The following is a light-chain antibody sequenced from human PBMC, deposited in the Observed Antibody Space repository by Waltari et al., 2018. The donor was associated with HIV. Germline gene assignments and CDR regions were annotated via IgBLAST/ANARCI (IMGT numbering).Light chain of an antibody. CDR2: YDS. Sequence: SYVLTQPPSVSVAPGKTARITCGGNNIGNKNVHWYQQKPGQAPVLDIYYDSDRPSGIRDRISCSSSGNTALLTISRVEAGDEADYHCQVWDSSSVVVFGGGTKLTVL. CDR1: NIGNKN. J-gene: IGLJ2*01. V-gene: IGLV3-21*01. CDR3: QVWDSSSVVV.